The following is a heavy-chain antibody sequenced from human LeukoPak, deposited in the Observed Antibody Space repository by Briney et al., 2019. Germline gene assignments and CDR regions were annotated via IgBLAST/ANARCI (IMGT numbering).Heavy chain of an antibody. CDR3: ARGGSSGYPDY. D-gene: IGHD3-22*01. J-gene: IGHJ4*02. Sequence: PGGSLRLTCAASGFTFSSYWMHWVRQAPGKGLVWVSRINSDGSSTSYADSVKGRFTISRDNAKNTLYLQMNSLRAEDTAVYYCARGGSSGYPDYWGQGTLVTVSS. CDR2: INSDGSST. CDR1: GFTFSSYW. V-gene: IGHV3-74*01.